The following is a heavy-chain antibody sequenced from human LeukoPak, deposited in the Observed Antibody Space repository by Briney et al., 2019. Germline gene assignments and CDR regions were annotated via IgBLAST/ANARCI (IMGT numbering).Heavy chain of an antibody. J-gene: IGHJ4*02. Sequence: SETLSLTCTVSGGSISSGSYYWSWLRQPAGKGLEWIGRIYTSGSTNYNPSLKSRVTISVDTSKNQFSLKLSSVTAADTAVYYCARGRIAVAQDYWGQGTLVTVSS. V-gene: IGHV4-61*02. D-gene: IGHD6-19*01. CDR2: IYTSGST. CDR3: ARGRIAVAQDY. CDR1: GGSISSGSYY.